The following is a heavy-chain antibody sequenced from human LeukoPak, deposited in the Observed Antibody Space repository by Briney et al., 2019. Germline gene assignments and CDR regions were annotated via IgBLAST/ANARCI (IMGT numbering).Heavy chain of an antibody. V-gene: IGHV1-2*02. J-gene: IGHJ4*02. CDR1: GYTFTGYY. CDR2: INPNSGGT. Sequence: ASVKVSCKASGYTFTGYYMHWVRQAPGQGLEWMGWINPNSGGTNYAQKFQGRVTMTRDTSISTAYMELSRLRSDDTAVYYCARDLGIAVAGTDWGQGTLVTVSS. D-gene: IGHD6-19*01. CDR3: ARDLGIAVAGTD.